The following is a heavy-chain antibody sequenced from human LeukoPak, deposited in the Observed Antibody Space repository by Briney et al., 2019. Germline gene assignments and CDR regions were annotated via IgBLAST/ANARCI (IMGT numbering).Heavy chain of an antibody. CDR1: GGSFSGYY. D-gene: IGHD3-22*01. V-gene: IGHV4-34*01. CDR3: ARLSGYSSGHYYSDY. CDR2: INHSGST. J-gene: IGHJ4*02. Sequence: SKTLSLTCAVYGGSFSGYYWSCIRQPPGKGHEWTGEINHSGSTNYNPSLKSLVTISVDTSKNQFSLKLSSVTAADTAVYYCARLSGYSSGHYYSDYWGQGTLVTVSS.